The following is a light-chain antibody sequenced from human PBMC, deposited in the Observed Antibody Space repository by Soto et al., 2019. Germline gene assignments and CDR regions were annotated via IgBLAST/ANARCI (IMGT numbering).Light chain of an antibody. CDR1: QGISSY. J-gene: IGKJ3*01. CDR2: AAS. CDR3: QQLNSYLFT. Sequence: EIELTRSPSFLSASVGDRVSITCRASQGISSYLAWYQQKPGKAPKLLIYAASTLQSGVPSRFSGSGSGTEFTLTISSLQPEDFATYYCQQLNSYLFTFGPGTKVDIK. V-gene: IGKV1-9*01.